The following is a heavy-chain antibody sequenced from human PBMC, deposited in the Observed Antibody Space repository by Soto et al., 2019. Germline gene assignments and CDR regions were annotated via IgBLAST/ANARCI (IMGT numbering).Heavy chain of an antibody. J-gene: IGHJ5*02. CDR3: AKGPSGTVSANH. CDR2: ITRSGGNT. D-gene: IGHD4-17*01. V-gene: IGHV3-23*01. Sequence: EVPLLESGGGLVQPGGSLRLSCAASGFTFSNYAMSWVRQAPGKGLEWVSGITRSGGNTYYADSVQGRFTISRDNSKNTLYLQMNSLRAEDTALYYCAKGPSGTVSANHWGQGTLVTVSS. CDR1: GFTFSNYA.